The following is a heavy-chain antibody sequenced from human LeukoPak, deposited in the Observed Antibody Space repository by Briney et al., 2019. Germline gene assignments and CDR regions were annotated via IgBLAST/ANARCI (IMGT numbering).Heavy chain of an antibody. J-gene: IGHJ6*04. CDR1: GFTFRRHI. V-gene: IGHV3-30*10. D-gene: IGHD3-3*02. CDR3: ARVAAITSYHFNYMDV. CDR2: ISHDGLND. Sequence: GGSLRLSCAASGFTFRRHIMVWVRQAPGKGLEWVALISHDGLNDFYIDSVKGRFTISRDTSKNTLSLQMHSLRTEDTAVYFCARVAAITSYHFNYMDVWGKGTTVTVSS.